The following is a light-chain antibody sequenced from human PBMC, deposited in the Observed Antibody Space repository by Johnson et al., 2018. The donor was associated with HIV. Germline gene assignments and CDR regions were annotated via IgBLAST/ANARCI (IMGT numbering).Light chain of an antibody. J-gene: IGLJ1*01. CDR2: ENN. V-gene: IGLV1-51*02. Sequence: QSVLTQPPSVSAAPGQKVTISCSGRSSNIGNNYVSWYQQLPGTAPKLLIYENNKRPSGIPDRFSGSKSGTSATLGITGLQTGDEADYYCGTWDSSLSAFYVFGTGTKVTGL. CDR1: SSNIGNNY. CDR3: GTWDSSLSAFYV.